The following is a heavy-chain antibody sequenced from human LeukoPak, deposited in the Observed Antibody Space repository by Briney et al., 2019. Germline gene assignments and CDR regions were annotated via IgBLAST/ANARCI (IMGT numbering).Heavy chain of an antibody. V-gene: IGHV4-30-2*01. Sequence: TLSLTCTVSGGSISSGGYYWSWIRQPPGKGLEWIGYIYHSGSTYYNPSLKSRVTISVDRSKNQFSLKLSSVTAADTAVYYCASGYYQNWFDPWGQGTLVTVSS. CDR3: ASGYYQNWFDP. D-gene: IGHD3-10*01. CDR1: GGSISSGGYY. J-gene: IGHJ5*02. CDR2: IYHSGST.